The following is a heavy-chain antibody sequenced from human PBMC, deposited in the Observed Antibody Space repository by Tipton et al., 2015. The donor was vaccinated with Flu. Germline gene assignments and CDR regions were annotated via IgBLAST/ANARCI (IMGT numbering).Heavy chain of an antibody. Sequence: QLVQSGAKVKKPGASVKVSCKASGYTFTGYYMHWVRQAPGQGLEWMGWINPNSGGTNYAQKFQGRVTMTRDTSISTAYMELSRLRSDDTAVYYCARQDVDTAMVTAPDYWGQGTLVTVSS. CDR1: GYTFTGYY. CDR3: ARQDVDTAMVTAPDY. D-gene: IGHD5-18*01. V-gene: IGHV1-2*02. CDR2: INPNSGGT. J-gene: IGHJ4*02.